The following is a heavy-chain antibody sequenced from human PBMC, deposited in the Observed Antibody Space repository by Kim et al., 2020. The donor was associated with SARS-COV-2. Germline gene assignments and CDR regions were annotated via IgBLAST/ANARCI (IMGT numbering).Heavy chain of an antibody. CDR2: ISSSSSYI. D-gene: IGHD3-16*01. Sequence: GGSLRLSCAASGFTFSSYSMNWVRQAPGKGLEWVSSISSSSSYIYYADSVKGRFTISRDNAKNSLYLQMNSLRAEDTAVYYCARDDLYAYYFDYWGQGTLVTVSS. CDR1: GFTFSSYS. CDR3: ARDDLYAYYFDY. V-gene: IGHV3-21*01. J-gene: IGHJ4*02.